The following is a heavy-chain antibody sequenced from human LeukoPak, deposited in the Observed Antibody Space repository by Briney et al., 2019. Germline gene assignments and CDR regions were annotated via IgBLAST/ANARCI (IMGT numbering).Heavy chain of an antibody. Sequence: GGSLRVSCAASGFTFSSYGMRWVRQELGKGLEWVAFIWPGGTRSFYADSVKGRFTISRDDSNNTVYLHMSSLKAEDTALYYCVRDRNNNYFDYWGQGTLLTVSS. J-gene: IGHJ4*02. CDR1: GFTFSSYG. CDR3: VRDRNNNYFDY. D-gene: IGHD1-14*01. CDR2: IWPGGTRS. V-gene: IGHV3-33*08.